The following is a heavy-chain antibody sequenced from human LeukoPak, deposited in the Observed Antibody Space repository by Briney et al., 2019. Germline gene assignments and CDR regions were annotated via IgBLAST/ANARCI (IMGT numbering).Heavy chain of an antibody. V-gene: IGHV1-2*02. J-gene: IGHJ6*02. Sequence: ASVKVSCKASGYTFTGYYIHWVRQAPGQGLEWMGWIYPYSGDTNYAQKFQGRVTMTTDTSISTAYMEVSRLRSDDTAVYYCARVRIGQQLDKYYYYAMDVWGQGTTVTVSS. CDR3: ARVRIGQQLDKYYYYAMDV. D-gene: IGHD6-13*01. CDR1: GYTFTGYY. CDR2: IYPYSGDT.